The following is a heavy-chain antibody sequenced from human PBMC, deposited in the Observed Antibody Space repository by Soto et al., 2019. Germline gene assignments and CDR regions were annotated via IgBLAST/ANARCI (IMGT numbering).Heavy chain of an antibody. V-gene: IGHV4-31*03. D-gene: IGHD3-22*01. Sequence: SETLSLTCTVSGGSISSGGYYWSWIRQHPGKGLEWIGYIYYSGSTYYNPSLKSRVTTSVDTSKNQFSLKLGSVTAADTAVYYCVRCAWSSSGYYDPFDYWGQGTLVTVSS. CDR1: GGSISSGGYY. CDR2: IYYSGST. CDR3: VRCAWSSSGYYDPFDY. J-gene: IGHJ4*02.